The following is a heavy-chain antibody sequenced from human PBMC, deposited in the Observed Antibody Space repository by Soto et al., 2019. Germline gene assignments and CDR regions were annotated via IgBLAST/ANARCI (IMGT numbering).Heavy chain of an antibody. CDR2: ISTYNGDT. Sequence: QVQLVQSGAEVRKPGASVKVSCKASGYTFSTSGMSWLRQAPGQGLEWMGWISTYNGDTNDAPKFQDRVTMTSDTSTITVYMELRSLRSDDTAVYDCGRAGAAPYYYYGMDVWGQGTRVTVSS. V-gene: IGHV1-18*01. D-gene: IGHD2-15*01. CDR3: GRAGAAPYYYYGMDV. CDR1: GYTFSTSG. J-gene: IGHJ6*02.